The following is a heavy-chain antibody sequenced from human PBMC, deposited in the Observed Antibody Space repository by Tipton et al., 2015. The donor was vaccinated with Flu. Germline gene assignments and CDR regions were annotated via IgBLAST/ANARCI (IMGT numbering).Heavy chain of an antibody. CDR3: AKDLGNRNFFDF. D-gene: IGHD3-16*01. Sequence: SLRPSCAASGFTFGSNAMSWVRQAPGKGLEWVSIISGSDGSTYYADSVKGRFTISRDKSKNTLYLQMNSLRAEDTAIYYCAKDLGNRNFFDFWGQGTLVTVSS. J-gene: IGHJ4*02. CDR2: ISGSDGST. V-gene: IGHV3-23*01. CDR1: GFTFGSNA.